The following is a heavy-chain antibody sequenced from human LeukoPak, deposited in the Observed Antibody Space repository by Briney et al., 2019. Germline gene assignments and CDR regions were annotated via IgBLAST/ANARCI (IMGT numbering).Heavy chain of an antibody. CDR3: AKPLVGYALDI. V-gene: IGHV3-23*01. CDR2: ISGSGVST. Sequence: SPISGSGVSTYYAASVKGRFTTSRDNSKNTLYLQMNSLRAEDTAVYYCAKPLVGYALDIWGQGTMVTVSS. J-gene: IGHJ3*02. D-gene: IGHD1-26*01.